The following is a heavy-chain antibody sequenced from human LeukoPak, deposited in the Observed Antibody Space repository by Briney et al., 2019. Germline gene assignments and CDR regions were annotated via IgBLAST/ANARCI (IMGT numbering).Heavy chain of an antibody. D-gene: IGHD3-22*01. Sequence: GGSLRLPCGASGFTFSSYAMTWVRQAPGKGLEWVSAITGSGSSTYYADSVKGRFTISRDNSKNTLYLQMNSLRAEDTAVYYCARDNYYDSSGPFDYWGQGTLVTVSS. CDR1: GFTFSSYA. CDR2: ITGSGSST. CDR3: ARDNYYDSSGPFDY. V-gene: IGHV3-23*01. J-gene: IGHJ4*02.